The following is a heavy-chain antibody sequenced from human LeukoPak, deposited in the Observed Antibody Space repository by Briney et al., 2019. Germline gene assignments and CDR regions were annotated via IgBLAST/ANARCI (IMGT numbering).Heavy chain of an antibody. J-gene: IGHJ6*03. V-gene: IGHV4-34*01. Sequence: SETLSLTCTVSGGSISSYYWSWIRQPPGKGLEWIGEINHSGSTNYNPSLKSRVTISVDTSKNQFSLKLSSVTAADTAVYYCARVWPMVYYYMDVWGKGTTVTVSS. CDR3: ARVWPMVYYYMDV. CDR2: INHSGST. D-gene: IGHD2-8*01. CDR1: GGSISSYY.